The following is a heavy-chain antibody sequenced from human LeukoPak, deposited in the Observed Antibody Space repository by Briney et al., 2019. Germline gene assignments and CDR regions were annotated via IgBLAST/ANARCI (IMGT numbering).Heavy chain of an antibody. CDR1: GGTFSSYA. Sequence: GASVKVSCKASGGTFSSYAISWVRQAPGQGLEWMGGIIPIFGTANYAQKFQGRVTITADESTSTAYMELSSLRSEDTAVYYYARDSGIYGSGSYYNYWGQGTLVTVSS. CDR3: ARDSGIYGSGSYYNY. V-gene: IGHV1-69*13. CDR2: IIPIFGTA. D-gene: IGHD3-10*01. J-gene: IGHJ4*02.